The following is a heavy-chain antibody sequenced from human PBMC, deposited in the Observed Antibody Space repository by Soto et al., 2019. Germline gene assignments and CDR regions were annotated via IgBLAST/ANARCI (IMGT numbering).Heavy chain of an antibody. D-gene: IGHD4-17*01. Sequence: SETLSLTCAVSGGSISSGGYSWSWIRQPPGKGLEWIGYIYHSGSTYYNPSLKSRVTISVDRSKNQFSLKLSSVTAADTAVYYCARLGSPMTTYWYFDLWGRGTLVTVSX. CDR2: IYHSGST. J-gene: IGHJ2*01. CDR1: GGSISSGGYS. CDR3: ARLGSPMTTYWYFDL. V-gene: IGHV4-30-2*01.